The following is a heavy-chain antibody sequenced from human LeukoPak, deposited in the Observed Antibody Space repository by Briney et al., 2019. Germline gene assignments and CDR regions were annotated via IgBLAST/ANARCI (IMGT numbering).Heavy chain of an antibody. V-gene: IGHV4-59*01. J-gene: IGHJ5*02. CDR3: ARDIKGGCSGGSCYSWFDP. Sequence: SETLSLTCAVSGGSISSYYWSWIRQPPGKGPEWIGYIYYSGSTNYNPSLKSRVTISVDTSKNQFSLKLSSVTAADTAVYYCARDIKGGCSGGSCYSWFDPWGQGTLVTVSS. CDR2: IYYSGST. CDR1: GGSISSYY. D-gene: IGHD2-15*01.